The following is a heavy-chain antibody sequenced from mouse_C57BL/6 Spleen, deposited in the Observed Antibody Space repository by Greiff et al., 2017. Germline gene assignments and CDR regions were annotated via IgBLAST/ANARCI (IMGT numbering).Heavy chain of an antibody. V-gene: IGHV14-4*01. CDR1: GFNIKDDY. CDR2: IDPENGDT. D-gene: IGHD1-1*01. CDR3: TTGYGSNYYIDY. J-gene: IGHJ2*01. Sequence: VQLKQSGAELVRPGASVKLSCTASGFNIKDDYMHWVKQRPEQGLEWIGWIDPENGDTEYASKFQGKATITADTSSNTAYLQISSLTSEDTAVYYCTTGYGSNYYIDYWGQGTTLTVSS.